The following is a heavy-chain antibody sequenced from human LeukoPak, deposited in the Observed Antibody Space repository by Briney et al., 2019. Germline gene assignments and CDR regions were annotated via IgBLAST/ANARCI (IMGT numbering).Heavy chain of an antibody. CDR3: AKVSSGWYIFDY. Sequence: GGSLRLSCAASGFTFSSYAMSWVRQAPGKGLEWVSAISGSGGSTYYADSVKGRFTISRDNSKNTLYLQMSSLRAEDTAVYYCAKVSSGWYIFDYWGQGTLVTVSS. D-gene: IGHD6-19*01. CDR2: ISGSGGST. V-gene: IGHV3-23*01. CDR1: GFTFSSYA. J-gene: IGHJ4*02.